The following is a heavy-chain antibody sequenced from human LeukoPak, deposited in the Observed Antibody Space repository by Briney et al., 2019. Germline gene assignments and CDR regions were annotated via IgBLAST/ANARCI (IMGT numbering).Heavy chain of an antibody. D-gene: IGHD2-15*01. CDR3: AKAPAASCIGSNCYHFDW. CDR1: RFTFNTYA. Sequence: GGSLRLSCAASRFTFNTYAMSWVRQAPGKRLEWVSAISASDPGTYYADSVKGRFTISRDNSKNTLFLQMNSLRAEDTAVYYCAKAPAASCIGSNCYHFDWWGQGTLVTVSS. V-gene: IGHV3-23*01. J-gene: IGHJ4*02. CDR2: ISASDPGT.